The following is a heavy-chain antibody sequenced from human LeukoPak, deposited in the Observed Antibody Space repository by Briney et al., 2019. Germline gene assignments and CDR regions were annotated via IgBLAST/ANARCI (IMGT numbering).Heavy chain of an antibody. CDR1: GYTFTGYY. CDR3: ARAYSSSWARSGY. V-gene: IGHV1-2*02. J-gene: IGHJ4*02. D-gene: IGHD6-13*01. CDR2: INPNSGGT. Sequence: ASVKVSCKASGYTFTGYYMHWVRQAPGQGLEWMGWINPNSGGTNYAQKFQGRVTMTRDTSISTAYMELSRLRSDDTAVYYCARAYSSSWARSGYWGQGTLVTVSS.